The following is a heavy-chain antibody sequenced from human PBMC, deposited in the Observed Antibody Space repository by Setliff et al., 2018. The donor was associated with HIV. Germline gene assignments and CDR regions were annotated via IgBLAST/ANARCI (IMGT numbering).Heavy chain of an antibody. J-gene: IGHJ4*02. V-gene: IGHV4-34*01. Sequence: SETLSLTCAVYGGSLSSSYWTWIRQAPGKGLEWIGEINHSGTANYNPSLKSRVTMSLDRSKRQFSLKLTSLTAADTAVYYCAGLSDFLDYWGQGRLVTVSS. CDR2: INHSGTA. D-gene: IGHD2-21*01. CDR1: GGSLSSSY. CDR3: AGLSDFLDY.